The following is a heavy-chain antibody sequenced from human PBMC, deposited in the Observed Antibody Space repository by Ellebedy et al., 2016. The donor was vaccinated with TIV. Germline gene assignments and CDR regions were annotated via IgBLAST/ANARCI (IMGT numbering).Heavy chain of an antibody. CDR1: GYTFTSYG. CDR3: ARDRSIILTGSDPDY. CDR2: ISAYNGNT. V-gene: IGHV1-18*04. D-gene: IGHD3-9*01. J-gene: IGHJ4*02. Sequence: AASVKVSCKASGYTFTSYGLSWVRQAPGQGLEGMGWISAYNGNTNYAQELQGRVTMTTDTSTSTAYMELRSLRSDDTAVYYCARDRSIILTGSDPDYWGQGTLVTVSS.